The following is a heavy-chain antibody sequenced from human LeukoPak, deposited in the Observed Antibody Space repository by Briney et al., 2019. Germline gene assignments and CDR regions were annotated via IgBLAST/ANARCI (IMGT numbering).Heavy chain of an antibody. J-gene: IGHJ4*02. CDR1: GDSISRSSYY. D-gene: IGHD3-22*01. Sequence: SETLSLTCTVSGDSISRSSYYWGWIRQPPGKGLEWIGSIYYSGSTYYNPSLKSRVTISVDTSKNQFSLKLSSVTAADTAVYYCARLNYYYDSSGYYPSSPFDYWGQGTLVTVSS. V-gene: IGHV4-39*01. CDR3: ARLNYYYDSSGYYPSSPFDY. CDR2: IYYSGST.